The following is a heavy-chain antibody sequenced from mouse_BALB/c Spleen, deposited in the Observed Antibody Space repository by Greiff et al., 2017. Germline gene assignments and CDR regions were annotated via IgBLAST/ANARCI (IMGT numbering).Heavy chain of an antibody. Sequence: QVQLQQPGAELVRPGASVKLSCKASGYTFTSSWMNWVKQRPGQGLEWIGNIYPSDSYTNYNQKFKDKATLTVDKSSSTAYLQLSSPTSEDSAVYYCTRDSYYAMDYWGQGTSVTVSS. V-gene: IGHV1-69*02. CDR3: TRDSYYAMDY. CDR2: IYPSDSYT. CDR1: GYTFTSSW. J-gene: IGHJ4*01.